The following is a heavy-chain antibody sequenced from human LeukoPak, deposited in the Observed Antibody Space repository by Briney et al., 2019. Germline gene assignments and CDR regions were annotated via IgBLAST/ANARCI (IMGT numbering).Heavy chain of an antibody. Sequence: GGSLRLSCAASGFTFDDYAIHWVRQAPGKGLEWVSGISWNSGSIGYADSVKGRFTISRDNAKNSLYLQMNSLRAEDTALYYCAKDMARQLGDCFGSMDVWGQGTTVTVSS. J-gene: IGHJ6*02. CDR2: ISWNSGSI. CDR3: AKDMARQLGDCFGSMDV. D-gene: IGHD2-21*02. CDR1: GFTFDDYA. V-gene: IGHV3-9*01.